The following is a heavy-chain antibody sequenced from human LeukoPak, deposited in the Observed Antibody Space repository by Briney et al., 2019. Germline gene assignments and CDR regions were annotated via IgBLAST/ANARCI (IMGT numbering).Heavy chain of an antibody. D-gene: IGHD3-22*01. V-gene: IGHV4-59*08. Sequence: SETLSLTCTVSGGSISSYYWSWIRQPPGKGLEWIGYIYYSGSTNYNPSLKSRVTISVDTSRNQFSLKLSSVTAADTAVYYCARGGGGGYDSSGYYRRGQFDYWGQGTLVTVSS. CDR3: ARGGGGGYDSSGYYRRGQFDY. J-gene: IGHJ4*02. CDR2: IYYSGST. CDR1: GGSISSYY.